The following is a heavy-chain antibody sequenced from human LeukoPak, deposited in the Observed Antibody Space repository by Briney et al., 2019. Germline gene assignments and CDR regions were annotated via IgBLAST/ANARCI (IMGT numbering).Heavy chain of an antibody. D-gene: IGHD2-15*01. Sequence: GGSLRLPCAASGFTFSSYWMHWVRQVPGKGLVWVSRITSEGSSTSYADSVKGRFTISRDNAKNTLYLQMNSLRAEDTAVYYCARGSSVVALDWGQGTLVTVSS. J-gene: IGHJ4*02. CDR2: ITSEGSST. V-gene: IGHV3-74*01. CDR1: GFTFSSYW. CDR3: ARGSSVVALD.